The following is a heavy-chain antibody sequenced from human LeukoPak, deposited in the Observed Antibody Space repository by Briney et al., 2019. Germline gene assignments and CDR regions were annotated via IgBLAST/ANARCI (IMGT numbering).Heavy chain of an antibody. D-gene: IGHD1-26*01. CDR3: ARRGPIEPHAFDI. CDR1: GGTFSSYA. Sequence: SVKVSCKASGGTFSSYAISWVRQAPGQGLEWMGRIIPIFGTANYAQKFQGRVTITTDKSTSTAYMELSSLRSEDTAVYYCARRGPIEPHAFDIWGQGTMVTVSS. V-gene: IGHV1-69*05. CDR2: IIPIFGTA. J-gene: IGHJ3*02.